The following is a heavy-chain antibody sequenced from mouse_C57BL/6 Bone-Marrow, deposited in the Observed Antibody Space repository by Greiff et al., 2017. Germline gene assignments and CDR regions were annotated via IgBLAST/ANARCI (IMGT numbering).Heavy chain of an antibody. J-gene: IGHJ3*01. CDR2: LDPENGDT. V-gene: IGHV14-4*01. CDR3: TTEGYYFAY. CDR1: GFNIKDDY. Sequence: EVQLQQSGAELVRPGASVKLSCTASGFNIKDDYMHWVKQRPEQGLEWIGWLDPENGDTEYASKFQGKATITADTSSNTAYLQLSSLTSEDTAGYYCTTEGYYFAYWGQGTLLTVSA. D-gene: IGHD1-1*01.